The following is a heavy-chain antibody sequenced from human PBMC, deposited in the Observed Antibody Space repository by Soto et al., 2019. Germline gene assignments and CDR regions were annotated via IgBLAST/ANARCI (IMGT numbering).Heavy chain of an antibody. CDR1: GFTFSSYA. D-gene: IGHD3-10*01. CDR3: VKDETNYGSGSSN. V-gene: IGHV3-64D*06. Sequence: GGSLRLSCSASGFTFSSYAMHWVRQAPGKGLEYVSAISSNGGSTYCADSVKGRFTISRDNSKNTLYLQMGSLRAEDTAVYYCVKDETNYGSGSSNWGQGTLVTVSS. CDR2: ISSNGGST. J-gene: IGHJ4*02.